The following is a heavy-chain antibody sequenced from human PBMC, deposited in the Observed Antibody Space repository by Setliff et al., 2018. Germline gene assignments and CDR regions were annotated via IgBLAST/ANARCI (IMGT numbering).Heavy chain of an antibody. J-gene: IGHJ6*03. CDR2: IIPNFRTT. V-gene: IGHV1-69*05. CDR3: AREEVIVMTVNNYYYYMDV. Sequence: SVKVSCKASGGTFSSKAISWVRQAPGQGLEWMGGIIPNFRTTSYAQKFQGRVTISTDESTMTAYMELNSLRPEDTAMYYCAREEVIVMTVNNYYYYMDVWGKGTTVTVSS. D-gene: IGHD2-21*02. CDR1: GGTFSSKA.